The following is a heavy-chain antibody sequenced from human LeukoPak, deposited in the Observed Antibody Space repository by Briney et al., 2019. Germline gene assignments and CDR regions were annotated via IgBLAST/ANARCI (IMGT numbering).Heavy chain of an antibody. V-gene: IGHV1-2*02. Sequence: GASVKVSCKASGYTFTSYGISWVRQAPGLGLEWMAWLNPLTGATNYAQTFQGRVTVTGDTFISTVYMELNWLNYDDTAVYSCARAPSSSYDRNGNYFLDFWGQGTLVTVSS. CDR2: LNPLTGAT. CDR3: ARAPSSSYDRNGNYFLDF. J-gene: IGHJ4*02. D-gene: IGHD3-22*01. CDR1: GYTFTSYG.